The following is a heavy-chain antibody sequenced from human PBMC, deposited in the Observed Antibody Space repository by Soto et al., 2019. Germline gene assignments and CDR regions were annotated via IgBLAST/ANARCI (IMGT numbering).Heavy chain of an antibody. J-gene: IGHJ4*02. CDR2: IYWDDDK. Sequence: TLSLTCAVSGGSISSGGYSWSWIRQPPGKALEWLALIYWDDDKRYSPSLKSRLTITKDTSKNQVVLTMTNMDPVDTATYYCAHSIGGRSGYWGQGTLVTVSS. V-gene: IGHV2-5*08. CDR1: GGSISSGGYS. CDR3: AHSIGGRSGY. D-gene: IGHD2-15*01.